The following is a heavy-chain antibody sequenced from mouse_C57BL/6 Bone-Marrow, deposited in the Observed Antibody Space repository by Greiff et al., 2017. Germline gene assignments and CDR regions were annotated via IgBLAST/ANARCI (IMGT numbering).Heavy chain of an antibody. Sequence: QVQLQQPGAELVKPGASVKLSCKASGYTFTSYGMHWVKQRPGQGLEWIGEIYPSDGNTNYNEKFKGKATLTVDTSSSTAYMELSSLTSEDSAVYVCARDYDGGYWYFDVWGTGTTVTVSA. CDR2: IYPSDGNT. J-gene: IGHJ1*03. V-gene: IGHV1-69*02. D-gene: IGHD2-3*01. CDR3: ARDYDGGYWYFDV. CDR1: GYTFTSYG.